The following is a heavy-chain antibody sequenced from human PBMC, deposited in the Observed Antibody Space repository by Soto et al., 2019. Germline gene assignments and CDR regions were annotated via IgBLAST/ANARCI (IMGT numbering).Heavy chain of an antibody. D-gene: IGHD3-3*01. CDR3: AALSGVYYDFWSGYYDPVYFDH. J-gene: IGHJ4*02. V-gene: IGHV1-2*02. Sequence: QVQLVQSGAEVKKPGASVKVSCKASGYTFTGYHMHWVRQAPGQGLEWMGWINPNSGGTNYAQKFKGRIIMTRDTSISTAYMELSRMRSDDTAVYFCAALSGVYYDFWSGYYDPVYFDHWGQGTLVTVSS. CDR1: GYTFTGYH. CDR2: INPNSGGT.